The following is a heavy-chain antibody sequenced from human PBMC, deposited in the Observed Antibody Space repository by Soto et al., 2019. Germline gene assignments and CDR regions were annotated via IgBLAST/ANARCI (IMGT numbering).Heavy chain of an antibody. V-gene: IGHV4-34*01. CDR1: GGSFSGYY. CDR2: INHSGST. J-gene: IGHJ4*02. Sequence: QVQLQQWGAGLLKPSETLSLTCAVYGGSFSGYYWSWIRQPPGKGLEWIGEINHSGSTNYNPSLKSRVTISVDTSKNQFSLKLSSVTAADTAVYYCARGPVPATCYFDYWGQGTLVTVSS. CDR3: ARGPVPATCYFDY. D-gene: IGHD2-2*01.